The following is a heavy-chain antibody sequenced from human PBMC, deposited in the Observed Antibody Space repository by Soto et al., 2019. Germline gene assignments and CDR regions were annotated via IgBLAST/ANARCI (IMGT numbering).Heavy chain of an antibody. J-gene: IGHJ4*02. Sequence: GSLRLSCSASGFTFSSFSMHWVRQSPGKGLEYVSHMSSDGGRIYYADSVKGRFTISRDNSKNALYLQMTSLRADDTAVYYCTRGPRPTSIGTGAFWGQGTLVTVSS. CDR2: MSSDGGRI. D-gene: IGHD3-10*01. V-gene: IGHV3-64*04. CDR1: GFTFSSFS. CDR3: TRGPRPTSIGTGAF.